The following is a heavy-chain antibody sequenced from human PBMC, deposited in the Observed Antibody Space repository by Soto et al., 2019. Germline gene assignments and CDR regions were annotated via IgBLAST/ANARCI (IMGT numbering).Heavy chain of an antibody. V-gene: IGHV1-69*13. CDR1: GGTFSSYA. Sequence: SVKVSCKASGGTFSSYAISWVRQAPGQGLEWMGGIIPIFGTANYAQKFQGRVTITADESTSTAYMELSSLRSEDTAVYYCARVPVYYDSSGYSDYWGQGTLVTVS. D-gene: IGHD3-22*01. CDR2: IIPIFGTA. CDR3: ARVPVYYDSSGYSDY. J-gene: IGHJ4*02.